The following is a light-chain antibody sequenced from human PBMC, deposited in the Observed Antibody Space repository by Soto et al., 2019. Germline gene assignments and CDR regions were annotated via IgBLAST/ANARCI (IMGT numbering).Light chain of an antibody. CDR3: QQTYSTSPVT. CDR1: RSFSRF. Sequence: DIEFTQSPSSLSASVGDRVTITCRTIRSFSRFLNWYQQKPGQAPKLLIYAASTLQSGVPSRFSASGSGTEFTLTISTLQPDDFATYYCQQTYSTSPVTFGPGTKVDIK. J-gene: IGKJ3*01. V-gene: IGKV1-39*01. CDR2: AAS.